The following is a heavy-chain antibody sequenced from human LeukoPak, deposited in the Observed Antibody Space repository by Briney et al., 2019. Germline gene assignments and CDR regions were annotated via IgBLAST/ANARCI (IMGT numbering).Heavy chain of an antibody. CDR1: GCTFTSYG. Sequence: ASVKVSCKASGCTFTSYGISWVRQAPGQGLEWMGWISAYNGNTNYAQKLQGRVTMTTDTSTSTAYMELRSLRSDDTAVYYCARDYGWPSRYVSPKSYADYWGQGTLVTVSS. D-gene: IGHD5-12*01. CDR2: ISAYNGNT. V-gene: IGHV1-18*01. CDR3: ARDYGWPSRYVSPKSYADY. J-gene: IGHJ4*02.